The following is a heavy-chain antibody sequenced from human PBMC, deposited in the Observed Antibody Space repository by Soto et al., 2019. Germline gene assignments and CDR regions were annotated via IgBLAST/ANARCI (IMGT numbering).Heavy chain of an antibody. CDR2: IKEDGSEK. V-gene: IGHV3-7*01. D-gene: IGHD5-18*01. CDR3: ARDSVDSAMAAFYYYGMDV. Sequence: QPGGSLRLSCAASGFTFSGYWMSWVRQSPGKGLEWVANIKEDGSEKHYVDFVKGRFTISRDNAKNSLYLQMNSLRAEDTAVYYCARDSVDSAMAAFYYYGMDVWGQGTTVTVSS. J-gene: IGHJ6*02. CDR1: GFTFSGYW.